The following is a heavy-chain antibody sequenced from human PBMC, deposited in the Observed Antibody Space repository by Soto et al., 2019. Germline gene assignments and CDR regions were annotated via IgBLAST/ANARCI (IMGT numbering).Heavy chain of an antibody. J-gene: IGHJ4*02. V-gene: IGHV1-3*01. CDR3: ARNSYISGDDDSYYFDY. CDR2: INPGNGDT. D-gene: IGHD2-21*02. CDR1: GYTFTRYA. Sequence: ASVKVSCKACGYTFTRYAMHWVRQAPGQRPEWMGWINPGNGDTKYSEKLQGRVTFARDTSASTTYMELSSLRSEDTAMYYCARNSYISGDDDSYYFDYWGQGTPVTVSS.